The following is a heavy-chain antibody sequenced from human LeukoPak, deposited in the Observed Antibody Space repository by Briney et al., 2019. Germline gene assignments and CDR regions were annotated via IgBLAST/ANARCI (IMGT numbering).Heavy chain of an antibody. D-gene: IGHD2-8*01. CDR2: IKQDGSEK. CDR3: AERGQYGAFDI. CDR1: GFTFSSYW. Sequence: GGSLRLSCAVSGFTFSSYWMSWVRQAPGKGLEGVANIKQDGSEKYYVDSVKGRFTISRDNAKNSLYLQMNSLRAEDTAVYYCAERGQYGAFDIWGQGTMVTVSS. J-gene: IGHJ3*02. V-gene: IGHV3-7*01.